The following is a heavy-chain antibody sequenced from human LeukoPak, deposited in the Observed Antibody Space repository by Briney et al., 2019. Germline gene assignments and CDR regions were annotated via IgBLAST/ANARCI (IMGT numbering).Heavy chain of an antibody. J-gene: IGHJ4*02. CDR3: ARAYGSSWYLDY. CDR2: IYYSGST. Sequence: SETLSLTCTVSGGSISSGGYYWSWIRQHPGKGLEWTGYIYYSGSTYYNPSLKSRVTISVDTSKNQFSLKLSSVTAADTAVYYCARAYGSSWYLDYWGQGTLVTVSS. CDR1: GGSISSGGYY. V-gene: IGHV4-31*03. D-gene: IGHD6-13*01.